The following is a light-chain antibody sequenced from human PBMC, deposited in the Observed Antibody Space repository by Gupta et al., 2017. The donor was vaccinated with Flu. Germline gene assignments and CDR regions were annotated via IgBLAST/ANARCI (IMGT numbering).Light chain of an antibody. V-gene: IGKV1-8*01. CDR1: QGISSY. Sequence: GDRVPITCRASQGISSYLDWYQQKPGKAPKLLIYAASTLQSGVPSGFSGSGSGRDFTLTISSLQYEDFATDYCQKNYSYPRTFGQGTKVEIK. CDR2: AAS. CDR3: QKNYSYPRT. J-gene: IGKJ1*01.